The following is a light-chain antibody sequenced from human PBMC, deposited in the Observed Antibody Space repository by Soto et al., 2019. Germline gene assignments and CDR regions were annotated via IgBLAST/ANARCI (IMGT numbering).Light chain of an antibody. V-gene: IGLV1-40*01. CDR1: SSNIGAGYD. CDR3: QSYDRSLSGYV. J-gene: IGLJ1*01. CDR2: ANG. Sequence: QPVLTQPPSVSGAPGQRVTISCTGSSSNIGAGYDVHWYQQLPGTAPKLLIYANGNRPSGVPDRFSGSKSGTSASLAITGLQAEDEADYCCQSYDRSLSGYVLGTGTKLTVL.